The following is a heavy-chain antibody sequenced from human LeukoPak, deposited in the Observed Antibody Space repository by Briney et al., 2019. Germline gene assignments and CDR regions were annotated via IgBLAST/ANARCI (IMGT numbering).Heavy chain of an antibody. CDR3: ATSYGSGSYYDHYYYGMDV. D-gene: IGHD3-10*01. CDR1: TFTFSDYS. J-gene: IGHJ6*02. V-gene: IGHV3-21*01. Sequence: GRSLRLSCAASTFTFSDYSMNWVRQAPGKGLEWVSSISSSSTNIYYADSVRGRFTISRDDAKKSLYLQMNSLRAEDTAVYYCATSYGSGSYYDHYYYGMDVWGQGTTVTVSS. CDR2: ISSSSTNI.